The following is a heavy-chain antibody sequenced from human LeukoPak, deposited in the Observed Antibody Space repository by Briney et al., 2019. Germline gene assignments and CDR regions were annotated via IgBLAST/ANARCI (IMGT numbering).Heavy chain of an antibody. V-gene: IGHV3-23*01. J-gene: IGHJ4*02. Sequence: PGRSLRLSCAASGFTFSSYPMSWVRQTPGKGPEWVSAISGSGADTYYVDSVKGRFTVSRDNSKNTLHLQMNSLRAEDTAVYYCAKGSHSSGWYTLDYWGQGTLVTVSS. CDR3: AKGSHSSGWYTLDY. CDR2: ISGSGADT. CDR1: GFTFSSYP. D-gene: IGHD6-19*01.